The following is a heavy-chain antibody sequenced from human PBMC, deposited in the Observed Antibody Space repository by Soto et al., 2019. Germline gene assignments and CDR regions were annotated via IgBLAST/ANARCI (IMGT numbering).Heavy chain of an antibody. Sequence: PGGSQSLSCVASGFTFTSYAMSWVRQAPGKGLEWVSAISGFGDSTYYADSVKGRFTISRDNYKKELFLQMDSLRAEDSAVYYCAKGGAYYYMDVWGKGTTVTVSS. V-gene: IGHV3-23*01. CDR2: ISGFGDST. CDR3: AKGGAYYYMDV. J-gene: IGHJ6*03. CDR1: GFTFTSYA.